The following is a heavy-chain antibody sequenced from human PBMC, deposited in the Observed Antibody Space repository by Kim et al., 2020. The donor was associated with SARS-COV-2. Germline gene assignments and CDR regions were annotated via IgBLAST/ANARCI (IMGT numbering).Heavy chain of an antibody. CDR3: ARAIAVAGQYCQH. Sequence: SETLSLTCAVYGGSFSGYYWSWIRQPPGKGLEWIGEINHSGSTNYNPSLKSRVTISVDTSKNQFSLKLSSVTAADTAVYYCARAIAVAGQYCQHWGQGT. CDR2: INHSGST. D-gene: IGHD6-19*01. V-gene: IGHV4-34*01. J-gene: IGHJ1*01. CDR1: GGSFSGYY.